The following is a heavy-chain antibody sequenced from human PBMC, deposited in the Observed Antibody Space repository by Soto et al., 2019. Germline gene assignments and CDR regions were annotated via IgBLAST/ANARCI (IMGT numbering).Heavy chain of an antibody. CDR3: ARHKEWELLVAFDI. CDR2: IYYSGST. D-gene: IGHD1-26*01. V-gene: IGHV4-39*01. J-gene: IGHJ3*02. Sequence: PSETLSLTCTVSGGSISSSSYYWGWIRQPPGKGLEWIGSIYYSGSTYYNPSLKSRVTISVDTSKNQFSLKLSSVTAADTAVYYCARHKEWELLVAFDIWGQGTMVTV. CDR1: GGSISSSSYY.